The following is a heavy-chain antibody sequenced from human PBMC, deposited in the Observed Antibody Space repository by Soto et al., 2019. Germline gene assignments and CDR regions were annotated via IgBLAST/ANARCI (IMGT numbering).Heavy chain of an antibody. V-gene: IGHV1-58*01. CDR1: GFTFTSSA. CDR3: AAEGVGATWNFDY. J-gene: IGHJ4*02. Sequence: SVKVSCKASGFTFTSSAVQWVRQARGQRLEWIGWIVVGSGNTNYAQKFQERVTITRDMSTSTAYMELSSLRSEDTAVYYCAAEGVGATWNFDYWGQGTLVTVSS. CDR2: IVVGSGNT. D-gene: IGHD1-26*01.